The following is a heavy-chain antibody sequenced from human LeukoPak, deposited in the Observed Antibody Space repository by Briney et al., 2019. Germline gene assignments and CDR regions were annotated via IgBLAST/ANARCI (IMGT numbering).Heavy chain of an antibody. CDR1: GFTFSSYS. D-gene: IGHD5-18*01. Sequence: GGSLRLSCAASGFTFSSYSMNWVRQAPGKGLEWVSYISSSSSTIYYADSVKGRFTISRDNAKNSLYLQMNSLRAEDTAVYYCAREGGGIQLWNGYFDYWGQGTLVTVSS. J-gene: IGHJ4*02. V-gene: IGHV3-48*04. CDR2: ISSSSSTI. CDR3: AREGGGIQLWNGYFDY.